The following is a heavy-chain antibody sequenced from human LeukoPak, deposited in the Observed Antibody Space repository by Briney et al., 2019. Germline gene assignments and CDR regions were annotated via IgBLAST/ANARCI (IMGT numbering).Heavy chain of an antibody. Sequence: ASVEVSCKASGYTFTGYYMHWVRQAPGQGLDWMGWISAYNGNTNYAQKLQGRVTVTTDTSTSTAYMELRSLRSDDTAVYYCARDLRNNAYYYDSSGYYSSRFDPWGQGTLVTVSS. CDR1: GYTFTGYY. J-gene: IGHJ5*02. D-gene: IGHD3-22*01. CDR3: ARDLRNNAYYYDSSGYYSSRFDP. V-gene: IGHV1-18*04. CDR2: ISAYNGNT.